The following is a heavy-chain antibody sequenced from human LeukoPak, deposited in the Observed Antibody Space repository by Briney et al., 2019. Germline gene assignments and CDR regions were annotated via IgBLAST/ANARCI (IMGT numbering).Heavy chain of an antibody. CDR1: GFTFSSYA. V-gene: IGHV3-23*01. Sequence: GGSLRLSCAASGFTFSSYAMTWVRQAPGKGLEWVSAITDSGGDTYHADSVKGRFTISRDNSKSTLYMQMDSLRVEDTAVYYCVKGSERGRPYYFDYWGQGTLVTVSS. D-gene: IGHD3-3*01. J-gene: IGHJ4*02. CDR2: ITDSGGDT. CDR3: VKGSERGRPYYFDY.